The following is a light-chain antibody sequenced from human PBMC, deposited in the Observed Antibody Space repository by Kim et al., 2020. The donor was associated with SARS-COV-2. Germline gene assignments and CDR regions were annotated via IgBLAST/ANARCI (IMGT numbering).Light chain of an antibody. CDR1: SSNIGNNA. Sequence: QSVLTQPPSVSEAPRQRVTISCSGSSSNIGNNAVNWYQQVPGKAPKLLIYYDDLLPSGVSDRFSGSKSGTSASLAISGLQSEDEADYYCAVWDDSLNGYVFGTGTNVTVL. J-gene: IGLJ1*01. V-gene: IGLV1-36*01. CDR2: YDD. CDR3: AVWDDSLNGYV.